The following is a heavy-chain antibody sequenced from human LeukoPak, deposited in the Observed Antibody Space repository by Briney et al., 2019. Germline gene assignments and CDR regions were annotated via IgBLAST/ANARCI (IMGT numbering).Heavy chain of an antibody. CDR1: GYTFTSYG. V-gene: IGHV1-18*01. CDR3: ARGRAAAGIEGAFDP. D-gene: IGHD6-13*01. CDR2: ISAYNGNT. Sequence: ASVKVSCKASGYTFTSYGISWVRQAPGQGFEWMGWISAYNGNTNYAQKLQGRVTMTTDTSTSTAYMELRSLRSDDTAVYYCARGRAAAGIEGAFDPWGQGTLVTVSS. J-gene: IGHJ5*02.